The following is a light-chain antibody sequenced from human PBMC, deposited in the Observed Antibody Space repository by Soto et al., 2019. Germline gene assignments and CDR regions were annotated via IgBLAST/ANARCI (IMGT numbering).Light chain of an antibody. CDR1: SSDIGAYDY. V-gene: IGLV2-14*01. Sequence: QSALTQPASLSGAPVQSITISCTGTSSDIGAYDYVSWFQQRPGKAPKRMISEVNNRPSGVSNRFSGSKSGNTDYLTISGLQVEDEAEYFSCSFTTTSPHVCGTGTKLPV. CDR3: CSFTTTSPHV. J-gene: IGLJ1*01. CDR2: EVN.